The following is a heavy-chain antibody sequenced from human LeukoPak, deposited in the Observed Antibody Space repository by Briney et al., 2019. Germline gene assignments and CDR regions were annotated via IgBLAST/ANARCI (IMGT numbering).Heavy chain of an antibody. Sequence: GGSLRLSCAASGFTFSSYWMTWVRQAPGKGLEWVANIKQDGSEKYYVDSVKGRFSIPRDNANNSLILQMNSLRAEDTAVYYCARGTVNFDNWSQGTLVTVSS. V-gene: IGHV3-7*01. CDR1: GFTFSSYW. J-gene: IGHJ4*02. CDR3: ARGTVNFDN. CDR2: IKQDGSEK. D-gene: IGHD4-11*01.